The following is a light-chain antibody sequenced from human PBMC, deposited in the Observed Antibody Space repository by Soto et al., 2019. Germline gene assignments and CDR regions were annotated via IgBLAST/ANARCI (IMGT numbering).Light chain of an antibody. Sequence: QSVLTQPASVSGSPGQSITISCTGTSSDVGAYDFVSWYQQHPGKAPKLMIYEVSNRPSGVSNRFSGSKSVNTATLTISGLQAEDEADYYCSSYTSSSTRVFGTGTKATIL. J-gene: IGLJ1*01. CDR3: SSYTSSSTRV. V-gene: IGLV2-14*03. CDR2: EVS. CDR1: SSDVGAYDF.